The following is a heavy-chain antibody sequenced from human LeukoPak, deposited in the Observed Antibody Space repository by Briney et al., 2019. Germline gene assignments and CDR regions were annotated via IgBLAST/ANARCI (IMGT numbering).Heavy chain of an antibody. CDR2: INHSGST. CDR1: GGSFSGYY. V-gene: IGHV4-34*01. CDR3: ARGGRITIFGVVIRFDY. D-gene: IGHD3-3*01. Sequence: SETLSLTCAVYGGSFSGYYWSWIRQPRGKGLEWIGEINHSGSTNYNPSLKSRVTISVDTSKNQFSLKLSSVTAADTAVYYCARGGRITIFGVVIRFDYWGQGTLVTVSS. J-gene: IGHJ4*02.